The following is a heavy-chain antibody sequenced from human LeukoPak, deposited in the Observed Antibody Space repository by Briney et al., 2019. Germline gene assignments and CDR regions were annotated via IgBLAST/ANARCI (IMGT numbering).Heavy chain of an antibody. CDR3: ARGRGDRGFYYYYVDV. Sequence: SETPSLTSTVSLDSMDFVSTCYWSWFRQPPGRGLQWIGFMSYSGTTNYNPSLNSRVTISEDTSKKRFSLNLNSVTTADTAMYYCARGRGDRGFYYYYVDVWGKGTTVTVSS. D-gene: IGHD2-21*02. CDR1: LDSMDFVSTCY. V-gene: IGHV4-59*01. J-gene: IGHJ6*03. CDR2: MSYSGTT.